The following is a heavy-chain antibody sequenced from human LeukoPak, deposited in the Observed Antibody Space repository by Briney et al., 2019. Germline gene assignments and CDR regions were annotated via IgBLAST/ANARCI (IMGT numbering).Heavy chain of an antibody. CDR3: VENGDTAMVNPFRY. V-gene: IGHV3-66*01. J-gene: IGHJ4*02. Sequence: GGSLRLSCAASGFTVSNNFMTWVRQVPGKGLEWLSVIYSDGRTFYADSVKDRFTISRDNFKNTLYLQMNSLRAEDTAVYFCVENGDTAMVNPFRYWGQGTLVTVSS. D-gene: IGHD5-18*01. CDR1: GFTVSNNF. CDR2: IYSDGRT.